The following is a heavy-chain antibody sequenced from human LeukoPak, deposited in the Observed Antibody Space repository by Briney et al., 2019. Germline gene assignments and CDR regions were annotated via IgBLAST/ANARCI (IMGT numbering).Heavy chain of an antibody. CDR1: GGSVSSYF. Sequence: SETLSLTCNVSGGSVSSYFWSWIRQPPGEGLEWIGYIYYSGNTNYNPSLKSRVTISVDTSKNQFSLKLSSVTAADTAVYYCAREHDYGDYVHAFDIWGQGTMVTVSS. V-gene: IGHV4-59*02. D-gene: IGHD4-17*01. J-gene: IGHJ3*02. CDR3: AREHDYGDYVHAFDI. CDR2: IYYSGNT.